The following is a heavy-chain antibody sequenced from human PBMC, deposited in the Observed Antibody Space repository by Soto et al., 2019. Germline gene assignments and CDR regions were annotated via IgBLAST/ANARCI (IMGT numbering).Heavy chain of an antibody. J-gene: IGHJ4*02. Sequence: EVQLVESGGGLVKPGGSLRLSCAASGFTFSSYSMNWVRQAPGKGLEWVSSISSSSSYIYYADSVKGRFTISRDNANISLYLQMNSLRAEDTAVYYCSRDQPGYSYGYGLGYWGQGTLVTVSS. CDR1: GFTFSSYS. V-gene: IGHV3-21*01. CDR2: ISSSSSYI. CDR3: SRDQPGYSYGYGLGY. D-gene: IGHD5-18*01.